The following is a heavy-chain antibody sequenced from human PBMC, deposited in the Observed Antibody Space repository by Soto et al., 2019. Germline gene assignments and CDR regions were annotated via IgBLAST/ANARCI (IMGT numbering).Heavy chain of an antibody. V-gene: IGHV3-66*01. CDR1: GFTVSSNY. J-gene: IGHJ6*03. CDR3: AAPDCSSTSCRAKRYYYYYYMDV. Sequence: GGSLRLSCAASGFTVSSNYMSWVRQAPGKGLEWVSVIYSGGSTYYADSVKGRFTISRDNSKNTLYLQMNSLRAEDTAVYYCAAPDCSSTSCRAKRYYYYYYMDVWGKGTTVTVSS. D-gene: IGHD2-2*01. CDR2: IYSGGST.